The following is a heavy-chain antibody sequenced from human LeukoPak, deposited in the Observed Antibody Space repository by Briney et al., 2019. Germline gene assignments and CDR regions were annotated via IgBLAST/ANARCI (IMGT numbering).Heavy chain of an antibody. CDR1: GFTFSNAW. Sequence: KPGGSLRLSCAASGFTFSNAWMNWVRRAPGKGLEWVGRIKSKTDGGTTDYAAPVKGRFTISRDDSKNTLYLQMNSLKTEDTAVYYCTTTGTYYDFWSGYYIEYYFDYWGQGTLVTVSS. J-gene: IGHJ4*02. CDR2: IKSKTDGGTT. V-gene: IGHV3-15*07. D-gene: IGHD3-3*01. CDR3: TTTGTYYDFWSGYYIEYYFDY.